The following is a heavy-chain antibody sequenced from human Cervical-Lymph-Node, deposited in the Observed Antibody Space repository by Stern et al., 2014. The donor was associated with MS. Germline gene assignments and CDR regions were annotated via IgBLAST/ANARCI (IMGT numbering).Heavy chain of an antibody. CDR1: GFTFDDYA. CDR3: AKDSSSGWTSDGGYFDY. D-gene: IGHD6-19*01. CDR2: ISWNSGSI. Sequence: VQLVESGGGLVQPGRSLRLSCAASGFTFDDYAMHWVRQAPRKGLEWVSGISWNSGSIGSAGSVKGRFTISRDNAKNSLYLQMNSLRAEDTALYYCAKDSSSGWTSDGGYFDYWGQGTLVTVSS. J-gene: IGHJ4*02. V-gene: IGHV3-9*01.